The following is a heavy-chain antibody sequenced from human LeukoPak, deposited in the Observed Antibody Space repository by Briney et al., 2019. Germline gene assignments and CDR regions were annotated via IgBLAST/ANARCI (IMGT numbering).Heavy chain of an antibody. CDR3: ARQSSRLTIFDY. CDR1: GFTVSSNY. Sequence: GGSLRLSCAASGFTVSSNYMSWVRQAPGKGLEWVSALYSGGTTYYADSVKGRFTISTDNSKNTLYLQMNSLRGEDTVVYYCARQSSRLTIFDYWGQGTLVTVSS. D-gene: IGHD4/OR15-4a*01. J-gene: IGHJ4*02. CDR2: LYSGGTT. V-gene: IGHV3-53*01.